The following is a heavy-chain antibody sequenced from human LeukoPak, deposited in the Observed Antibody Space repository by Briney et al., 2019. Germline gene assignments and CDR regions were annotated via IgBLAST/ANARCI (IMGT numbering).Heavy chain of an antibody. J-gene: IGHJ6*03. CDR2: INHSGST. CDR3: ARAIVGAMMLISGYYYVDV. Sequence: SETLSLTCAVYGGSFSGYYWSWIRQPPGKGLEWIGEINHSGSTNYNPSLKSRVTISVDTSKNQFSLKLSSVTAADTAVYYCARAIVGAMMLISGYYYVDVWGKGTTVTVSS. V-gene: IGHV4-34*01. D-gene: IGHD1-26*01. CDR1: GGSFSGYY.